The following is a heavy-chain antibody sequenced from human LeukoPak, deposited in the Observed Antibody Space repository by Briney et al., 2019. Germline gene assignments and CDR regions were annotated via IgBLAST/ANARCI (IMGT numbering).Heavy chain of an antibody. CDR3: ARYRVPAARRGDDAFDI. V-gene: IGHV5-51*01. CDR2: IYPGDSDT. Sequence: GESLKISCKGSGYSFTSYWIGWVRQMPGKGLEWMGIIYPGDSDTRYSPSFQGQVTISADKSISTAYLQWSSLKASDTAMYYCARYRVPAARRGDDAFDIWGQGTMVTVSS. D-gene: IGHD2-2*01. J-gene: IGHJ3*02. CDR1: GYSFTSYW.